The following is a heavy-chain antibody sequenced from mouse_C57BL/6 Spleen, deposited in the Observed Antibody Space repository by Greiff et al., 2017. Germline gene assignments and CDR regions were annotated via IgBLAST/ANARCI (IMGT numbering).Heavy chain of an antibody. D-gene: IGHD1-1*01. Sequence: VQLQQSGAELVRPGASVKLSCTASGFNIKDYYMHWVKQRPEQGLEWIGRIDPEDGDTEYAPKFQGKATMTADTSSNTAYLQLSSLTSEDTAVYYCTSYYGSSYGFNYGGQGTTLTVSS. J-gene: IGHJ2*01. CDR1: GFNIKDYY. V-gene: IGHV14-1*01. CDR3: TSYYGSSYGFNY. CDR2: IDPEDGDT.